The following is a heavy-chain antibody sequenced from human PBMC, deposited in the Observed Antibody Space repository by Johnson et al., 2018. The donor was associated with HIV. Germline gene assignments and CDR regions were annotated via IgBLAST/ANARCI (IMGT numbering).Heavy chain of an antibody. V-gene: IGHV3-30*03. CDR3: LSPSDAFDI. Sequence: VQLVESGGGVVQPGRSLRVSCTASGFTFSLFGMHWVRQAPGKGLEWVAAISYDGSKKYYADSVKGRFTISRDNSKNTLYLQMNSLRAEDTAVYYCLSPSDAFDIWGQGTMVTVSS. J-gene: IGHJ3*02. CDR2: ISYDGSKK. CDR1: GFTFSLFG.